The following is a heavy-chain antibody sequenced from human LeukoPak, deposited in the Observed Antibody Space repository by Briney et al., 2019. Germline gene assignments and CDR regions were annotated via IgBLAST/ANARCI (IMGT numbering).Heavy chain of an antibody. Sequence: SETLPLICAVSGGPFSGYFWSWIRQSSGKGLEWIGEIHNSGTTNYNPSLNSRVTISEDTSKNQFYLNLSSVTAADTAVYYCARRYYYNLGSFPFDFWGQGTLVTVSS. D-gene: IGHD3-10*01. CDR2: IHNSGTT. J-gene: IGHJ4*02. CDR1: GGPFSGYF. CDR3: ARRYYYNLGSFPFDF. V-gene: IGHV4-34*01.